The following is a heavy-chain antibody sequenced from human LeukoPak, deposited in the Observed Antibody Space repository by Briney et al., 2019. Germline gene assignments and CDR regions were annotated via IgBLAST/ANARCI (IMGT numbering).Heavy chain of an antibody. CDR3: ARDWGVDS. Sequence: PGGSLRLSCAASGFTFSIYTMVWVRQAPGKGLEWVAVTSYDGNNKYYAYSVKGRFTISRDNSNNTLYLQMNSLRAEDTAVYYCARDWGVDSWGHGTLVTVSS. V-gene: IGHV3-30-3*01. D-gene: IGHD3-10*01. CDR2: TSYDGNNK. J-gene: IGHJ5*01. CDR1: GFTFSIYT.